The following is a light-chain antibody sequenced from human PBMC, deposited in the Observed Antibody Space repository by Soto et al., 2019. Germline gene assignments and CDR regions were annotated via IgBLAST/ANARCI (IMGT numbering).Light chain of an antibody. V-gene: IGLV1-51*01. J-gene: IGLJ7*01. CDR2: DNT. CDR3: GAWDSSLSAAV. Sequence: QSVLTQPPSVSAAPGQKVTISCSGSSSNIGSNYVSWYQQLPGTAPKLLIYDNTKRPSGIPDRFSGSKSGTSASLGITGLQTGDEADYYCGAWDSSLSAAVFGGGTQLTVL. CDR1: SSNIGSNY.